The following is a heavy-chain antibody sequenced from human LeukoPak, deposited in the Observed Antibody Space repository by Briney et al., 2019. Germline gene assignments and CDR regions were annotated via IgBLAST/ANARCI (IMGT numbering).Heavy chain of an antibody. CDR3: ARTYYYDSSGYLTYYFDY. J-gene: IGHJ4*02. D-gene: IGHD3-22*01. Sequence: GGSLRLSCAASGFTFDDYGMSWVRQAPGKGLEWVSGINWNGGSTVYADSVKGRFTISRANAKNSLYLQMNSLRAEDTALYYCARTYYYDSSGYLTYYFDYWGQGTLVTVSS. CDR1: GFTFDDYG. V-gene: IGHV3-20*04. CDR2: INWNGGST.